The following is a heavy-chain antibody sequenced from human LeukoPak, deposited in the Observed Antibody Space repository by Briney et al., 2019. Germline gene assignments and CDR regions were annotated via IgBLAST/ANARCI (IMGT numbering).Heavy chain of an antibody. J-gene: IGHJ4*02. CDR1: GYTFTGYY. D-gene: IGHD6-13*01. CDR2: INPNSGGT. V-gene: IGHV1-2*02. CDR3: ARVRGSSSWYYLGDLSE. Sequence: ASVKVSCKASGYTFTGYYMHWVRQAPGQGLEWMGWINPNSGGTNYAQKFQGRVTMTRDTSISTAYMELSRLRSDDTAVYYCARVRGSSSWYYLGDLSEWGQGTLVTVSS.